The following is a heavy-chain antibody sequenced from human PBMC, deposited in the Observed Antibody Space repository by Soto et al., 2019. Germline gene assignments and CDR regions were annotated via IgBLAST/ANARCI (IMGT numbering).Heavy chain of an antibody. J-gene: IGHJ4*02. V-gene: IGHV5-51*01. CDR2: IYPGDHET. Sequence: GESLKISCQCSGYTFSNFWIGWVRQLPGQGLEWMGIIYPGDHETRYSPSFHGKVTISAEKSINTASLQWSSLEASDSAFYFCARSPGSSQCFDVWGQGALVTVSS. D-gene: IGHD6-13*01. CDR1: GYTFSNFW. CDR3: ARSPGSSQCFDV.